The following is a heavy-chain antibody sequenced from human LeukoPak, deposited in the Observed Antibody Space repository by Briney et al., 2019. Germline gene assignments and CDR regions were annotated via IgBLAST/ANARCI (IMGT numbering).Heavy chain of an antibody. Sequence: PGGSLRLSCAASGFTFSSYSMNWVRQAPGKGLEWVSSISSSSTYIYYADSVKGRFTISRDNAKKSQYLQMNSLRADDTAVYYCARAHTYDYDSSGLHWGQGTLVTVSS. CDR3: ARAHTYDYDSSGLH. V-gene: IGHV3-21*01. D-gene: IGHD3-22*01. CDR2: ISSSSTYI. J-gene: IGHJ4*02. CDR1: GFTFSSYS.